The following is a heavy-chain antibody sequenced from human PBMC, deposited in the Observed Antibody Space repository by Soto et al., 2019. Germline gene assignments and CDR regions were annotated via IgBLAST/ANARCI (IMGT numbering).Heavy chain of an antibody. CDR3: ARDNQEVRAYYFDY. V-gene: IGHV3-21*01. CDR2: ISSSSSYI. D-gene: IGHD3-10*01. Sequence: GGSLRLSCAASGFTFSSYSMNWVRQAPGKGLEWVSSISSSSSYIYYADSVKGRFTISRDNAKNSLYLQMNSLRAEDTAVYYCARDNQEVRAYYFDYWGQGTLVTVSS. CDR1: GFTFSSYS. J-gene: IGHJ4*02.